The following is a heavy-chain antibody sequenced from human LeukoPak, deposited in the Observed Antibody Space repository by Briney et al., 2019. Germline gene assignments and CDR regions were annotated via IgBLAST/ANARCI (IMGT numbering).Heavy chain of an antibody. CDR2: INQDGSGK. D-gene: IGHD1-26*01. CDR1: GFTFSSYG. CDR3: ARVVGAGYFDL. V-gene: IGHV3-7*01. J-gene: IGHJ2*01. Sequence: PGGSLRLSCAASGFTFSSYGMSWVRKAPGKGLEGVANINQDGSGKYYVDSVKGRFTICRDNAKNSLYLQMNSLRAEDTAVYYCARVVGAGYFDLWGRGTLVTVSS.